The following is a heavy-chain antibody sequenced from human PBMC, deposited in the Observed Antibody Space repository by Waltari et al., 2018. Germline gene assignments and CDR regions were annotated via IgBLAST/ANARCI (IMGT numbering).Heavy chain of an antibody. V-gene: IGHV3-21*01. CDR1: GFTFSSYS. Sequence: EVQLVESGGGLVKPGGSLRLSCAASGFTFSSYSMHWVRQAPGKGLEWCSSISSSSSYIYDADSVKVRFTISRDNANNSLYLQMNSLRAEDMAVYYCAREPRTVTTLDYWGQGTLVTVSS. CDR2: ISSSSSYI. CDR3: AREPRTVTTLDY. D-gene: IGHD4-17*01. J-gene: IGHJ4*02.